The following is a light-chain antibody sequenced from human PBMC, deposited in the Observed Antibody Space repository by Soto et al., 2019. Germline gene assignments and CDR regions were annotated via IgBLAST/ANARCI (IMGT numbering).Light chain of an antibody. V-gene: IGLV1-47*01. CDR1: NSYIGSNY. CDR3: ATWDDTLSGPV. J-gene: IGLJ3*02. CDR2: TND. Sequence: QSVLTQPPSASGTPGQRVTISFSGTNSYIGSNYVHWYQKVSGKAPKLLIYTNDQRPSGVPDRFSGSRSGASASLAISGLRPEDEADYYCATWDDTLSGPVFGGGTKLTVL.